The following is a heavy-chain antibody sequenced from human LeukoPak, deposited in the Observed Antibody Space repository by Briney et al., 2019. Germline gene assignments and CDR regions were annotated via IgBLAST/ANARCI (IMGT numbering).Heavy chain of an antibody. CDR3: ARTRVATDNYYYYYMDV. CDR2: ISAYNGNT. CDR1: GYTFTSYG. D-gene: IGHD4-17*01. Sequence: ASVKVSCKASGYTFTSYGISWVRQAPGQGLEWMGWISAYNGNTNYAQKLQGRVTMTTDTSTSTAYMELRSLRSDDTAVYYCARTRVATDNYYYYYMDVWGKGTTVTVSS. J-gene: IGHJ6*03. V-gene: IGHV1-18*01.